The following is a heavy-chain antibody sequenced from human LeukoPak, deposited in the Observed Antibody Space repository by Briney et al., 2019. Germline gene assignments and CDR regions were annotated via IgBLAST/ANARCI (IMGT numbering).Heavy chain of an antibody. CDR2: ISTNGGTT. J-gene: IGHJ4*01. CDR1: GFTFSSHA. D-gene: IGHD1-26*01. V-gene: IGHV3-64D*09. Sequence: GGSLRLSCSASGFTFSSHAMHWGRQAPGMGLEYVSTISTNGGTTFYADSVKGRFTFSRDNSKNTLYLQMSSLKPEDTAVYYCVKDRIGTWSFDYFGHGTL. CDR3: VKDRIGTWSFDY.